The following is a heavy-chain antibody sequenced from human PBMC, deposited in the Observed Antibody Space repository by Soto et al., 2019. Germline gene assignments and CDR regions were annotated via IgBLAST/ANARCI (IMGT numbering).Heavy chain of an antibody. CDR2: ISWNSGSI. Sequence: GGSLRLSCAASGFTFDDYAMHWVRQAPGKGLEWVSGISWNSGSIGYADSVKGRFTISRDNAKNSLYLQMNSLRAEDTALYYCAKDPCRDGYNFSPDYWGHGTLVTVSS. CDR1: GFTFDDYA. CDR3: AKDPCRDGYNFSPDY. J-gene: IGHJ4*01. D-gene: IGHD5-12*01. V-gene: IGHV3-9*01.